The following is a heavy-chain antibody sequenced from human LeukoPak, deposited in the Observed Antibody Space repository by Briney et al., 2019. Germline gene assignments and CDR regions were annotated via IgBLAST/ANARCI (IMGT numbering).Heavy chain of an antibody. D-gene: IGHD3-10*01. Sequence: GGSLRLSCAASGFTFSSDAMHWVRQAPGKGLEWVAVISYDGSNKYYADSVKGRFTISRDNSKNTLYLQMNSLRAEDTAVYYCARGLWFGELPFDYWGQGTLVTVSS. CDR2: ISYDGSNK. CDR1: GFTFSSDA. V-gene: IGHV3-30*04. CDR3: ARGLWFGELPFDY. J-gene: IGHJ4*02.